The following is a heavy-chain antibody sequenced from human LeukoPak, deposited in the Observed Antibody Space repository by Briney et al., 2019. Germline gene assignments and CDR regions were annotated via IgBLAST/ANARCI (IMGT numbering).Heavy chain of an antibody. J-gene: IGHJ4*02. CDR3: ATYYYDFWSGYSARFDY. CDR1: GGSFSGYY. Sequence: SETLFLTCAVYGGSFSGYYWSWIRQPPGKGLEWIGEINHSGSTNYNPSLKSRVTISVDTSKNQFSLKLSSVTAADTAVYYCATYYYDFWSGYSARFDYWGQGTLVTVSS. D-gene: IGHD3-3*01. CDR2: INHSGST. V-gene: IGHV4-34*01.